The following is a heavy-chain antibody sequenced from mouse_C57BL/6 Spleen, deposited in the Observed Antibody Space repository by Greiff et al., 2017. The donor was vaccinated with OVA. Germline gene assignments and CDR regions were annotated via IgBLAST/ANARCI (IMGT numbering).Heavy chain of an antibody. CDR2: ISGGGGNT. CDR1: GFTFSSYT. J-gene: IGHJ3*01. D-gene: IGHD3-2*02. Sequence: EVHLVESGGGLVKPGGSLKLSCAASGFTFSSYTMSWVRQTPEKRLEWVATISGGGGNTYYPDSVKGRFTISRDNAKNTLYLQMSSLRSEDTALYYCARHEDSSGYWFAYWGQGTLVTVSA. CDR3: ARHEDSSGYWFAY. V-gene: IGHV5-9*01.